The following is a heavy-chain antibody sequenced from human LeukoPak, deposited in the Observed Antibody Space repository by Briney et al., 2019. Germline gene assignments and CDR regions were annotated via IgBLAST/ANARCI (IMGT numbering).Heavy chain of an antibody. CDR3: AELGITMIGSV. Sequence: TGGSLRLSCAASGFTFSSYEMNWVRQAPGKGLEWVSYISSSGSTIYYADSVKGRFTISRDNAKNSLYLQMNSLRAEDTAVYYCAELGITMIGSVWGKGTTVTISS. J-gene: IGHJ6*04. CDR2: ISSSGSTI. CDR1: GFTFSSYE. V-gene: IGHV3-48*03. D-gene: IGHD3-10*02.